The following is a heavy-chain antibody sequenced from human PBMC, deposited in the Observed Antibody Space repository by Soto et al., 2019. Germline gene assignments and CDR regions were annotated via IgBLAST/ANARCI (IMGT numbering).Heavy chain of an antibody. CDR1: GGSISSYY. V-gene: IGHV4-59*01. Sequence: QVQLQESGPGLVKPSETLSLTCTVSGGSISSYYWSWIRQPPGKGLEWIGYIYYSGSTNYNPSLKSRGTISVDTSKNQFALKLSSVAAADTAVYYCARVGAGYCSGGSCYLTDYYYYYGMDVWGQGTTVTVSS. D-gene: IGHD2-15*01. J-gene: IGHJ6*02. CDR2: IYYSGST. CDR3: ARVGAGYCSGGSCYLTDYYYYYGMDV.